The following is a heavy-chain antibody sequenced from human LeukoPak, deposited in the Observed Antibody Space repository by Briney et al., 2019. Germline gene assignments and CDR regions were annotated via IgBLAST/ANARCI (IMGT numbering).Heavy chain of an antibody. CDR3: ARDRYDSSGYYKD. J-gene: IGHJ4*02. V-gene: IGHV1-69*05. D-gene: IGHD3-22*01. CDR1: GGTSSSFP. CDR2: IIPIFGTA. Sequence: GPWVKVSCKPSGGTSSSFPIGWGRQPPEQGLEWGGRIIPIFGTANYAQKFQGRVTITTDESTSTAYMELSSLRSEDTAVYYCARDRYDSSGYYKDWGQGTLVTVSS.